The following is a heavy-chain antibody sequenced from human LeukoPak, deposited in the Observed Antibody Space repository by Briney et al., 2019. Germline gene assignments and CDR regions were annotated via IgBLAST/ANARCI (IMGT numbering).Heavy chain of an antibody. CDR1: GFTFSDYY. CDR2: ISSSSSYI. D-gene: IGHD3-22*01. CDR3: AREYYYDSSGYYDFIDY. V-gene: IGHV3-11*06. Sequence: KPGGSLRLSCAASGFTFSDYYMSWIRQAPGKGLEWVSSISSSSSYIYYADSVKGRFTISRDNAKNSLYLQMNSLRAEDTAVYYCAREYYYDSSGYYDFIDYWGQGTLVTVSS. J-gene: IGHJ4*02.